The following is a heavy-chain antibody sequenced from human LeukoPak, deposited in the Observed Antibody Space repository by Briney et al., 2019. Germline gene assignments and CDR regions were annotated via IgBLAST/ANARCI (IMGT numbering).Heavy chain of an antibody. V-gene: IGHV4-59*01. Sequence: SETLSLTCTVSGVSISSYYWSWIRQPPGKGLEWIGYIYYSGSTNYNPSLKSRVTISVDTSKNQFSLKLSSVTAADTAVYYCARAAPGIAVAGVYFQHWGQGTLVTVSS. J-gene: IGHJ1*01. CDR1: GVSISSYY. CDR3: ARAAPGIAVAGVYFQH. D-gene: IGHD6-19*01. CDR2: IYYSGST.